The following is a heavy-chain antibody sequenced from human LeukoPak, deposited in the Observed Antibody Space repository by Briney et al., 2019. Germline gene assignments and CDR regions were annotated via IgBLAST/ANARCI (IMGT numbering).Heavy chain of an antibody. CDR3: ARRPSLWFGPQAFDI. V-gene: IGHV4-34*01. J-gene: IGHJ3*02. CDR1: GGSFSGYY. Sequence: SETLSLTCAVYGGSFSGYYWSWIRQPPGKGLEWTGEINHSGSTNYNPSLKSRVTISVDTSKNQFSLKLSSVTAADTAVYYCARRPSLWFGPQAFDIWGQGTMVTVSS. D-gene: IGHD3-10*01. CDR2: INHSGST.